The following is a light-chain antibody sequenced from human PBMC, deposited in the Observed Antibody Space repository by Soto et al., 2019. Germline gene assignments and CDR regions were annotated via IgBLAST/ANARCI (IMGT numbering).Light chain of an antibody. V-gene: IGKV1-5*01. CDR3: QQYETYPIT. CDR2: DAS. J-gene: IGKJ5*01. Sequence: DIQMTQSPSTLSASVGDRVTITCRASQSISSWLAWYQPKPGKAPKLLIYDASSLESGVPSRFSGSASGTEFTLSISSLQPDDFATYYCQQYETYPITFGQGTRLEI. CDR1: QSISSW.